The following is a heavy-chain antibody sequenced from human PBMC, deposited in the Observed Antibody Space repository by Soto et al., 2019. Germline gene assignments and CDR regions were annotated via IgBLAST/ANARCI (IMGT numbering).Heavy chain of an antibody. V-gene: IGHV3-21*01. CDR2: MSVSSKYI. D-gene: IGHD6-6*01. CDR3: AREKEDEGSSSLRVYYGMDV. J-gene: IGHJ6*02. Sequence: GGSLRLSCEASEFTLRSFRITWIRQAPGRGLEWVSSMSVSSKYIHYADSVKGRFTISRDNAKNSLYLQMNRLRAEDTAVYYCAREKEDEGSSSLRVYYGMDVWGQGTTVTVSS. CDR1: EFTLRSFR.